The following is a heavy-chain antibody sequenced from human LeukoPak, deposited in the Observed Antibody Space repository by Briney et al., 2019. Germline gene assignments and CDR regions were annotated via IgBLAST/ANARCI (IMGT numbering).Heavy chain of an antibody. CDR2: IYNSGST. D-gene: IGHD1-26*01. V-gene: IGHV4-59*08. Sequence: SETLSLTCTVSGGSISSYYWSWIRQPPGKGLEWIGYIYNSGSTNYNPSLKSRVTISTDTSKKQFSLRVSSVTAADTAVYYCARRLRIEGGTRRGDALDMWGQGTMVTVSS. J-gene: IGHJ3*02. CDR1: GGSISSYY. CDR3: ARRLRIEGGTRRGDALDM.